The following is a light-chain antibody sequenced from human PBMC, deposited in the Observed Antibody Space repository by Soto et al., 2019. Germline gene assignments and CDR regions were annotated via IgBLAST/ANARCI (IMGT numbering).Light chain of an antibody. CDR2: GAS. Sequence: EIVLTQSPGTLSLSPGERATLSCRASQSVSGSYVAWYQQKPGQAPRLLIYGASGRATGIPDRFSGSGSGTDFTLTIGRLEPEDLAVYYCQQYGSSPLTFGGGTKVDIK. J-gene: IGKJ4*01. CDR3: QQYGSSPLT. V-gene: IGKV3-20*01. CDR1: QSVSGSY.